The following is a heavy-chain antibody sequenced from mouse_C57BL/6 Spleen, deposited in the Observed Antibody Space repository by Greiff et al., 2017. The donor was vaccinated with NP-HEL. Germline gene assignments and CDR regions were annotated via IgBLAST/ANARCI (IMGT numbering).Heavy chain of an antibody. Sequence: VQLQQSVAELVRPGASVKLSCTASGFNIKNTYMHWVKQRPEQGLEWIGRIDPANGNTKYAPKFQGKATITADTSSNTAYLQLSSLTSEDTAIYYCASGFDYYGSPNYAMDYWGQGTSVTVSS. CDR1: GFNIKNTY. V-gene: IGHV14-3*01. CDR2: IDPANGNT. D-gene: IGHD1-1*01. CDR3: ASGFDYYGSPNYAMDY. J-gene: IGHJ4*01.